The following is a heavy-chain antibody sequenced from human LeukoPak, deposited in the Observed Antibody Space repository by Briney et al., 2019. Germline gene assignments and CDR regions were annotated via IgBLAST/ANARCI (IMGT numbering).Heavy chain of an antibody. J-gene: IGHJ4*02. V-gene: IGHV1-2*02. Sequence: ASVKVSCKASGYTFTGYYMHWVRQAPGQGLEWMGWINPNSGGTNYAQKFQGRVTMTRDTSISTAYMELSRLRSDDTAVYYCARVSGDGLISFDYWGQGTLVTVSS. CDR3: ARVSGDGLISFDY. CDR1: GYTFTGYY. D-gene: IGHD5-24*01. CDR2: INPNSGGT.